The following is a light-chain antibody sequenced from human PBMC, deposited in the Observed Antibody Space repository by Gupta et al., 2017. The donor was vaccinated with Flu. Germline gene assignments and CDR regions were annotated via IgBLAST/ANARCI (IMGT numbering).Light chain of an antibody. Sequence: DIQMTQSPSTLSASVGDRVTITCRASQSISSWLVWYQQKPGKAPKILISKGSDLERGVPSRFSGSGSGTEFTLTIDSLQPDDFATYYCQQYKSYPYNFGQGTKLEIK. J-gene: IGKJ2*01. V-gene: IGKV1-5*03. CDR1: QSISSW. CDR2: KGS. CDR3: QQYKSYPYN.